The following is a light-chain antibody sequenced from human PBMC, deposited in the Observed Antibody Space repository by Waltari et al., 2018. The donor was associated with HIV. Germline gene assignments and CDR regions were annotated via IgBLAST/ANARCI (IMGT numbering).Light chain of an antibody. CDR1: NSDIGIYDS. CDR2: ELS. V-gene: IGLV2-8*01. J-gene: IGLJ3*02. Sequence: HSVLTQPPSASGYPGQSVAISCPGTNSDIGIYDSVSWYQHLPHKAPRLLIYELSDCPSWVHDRFCGYKCNNSTASLTISDLQTEDEGEYFCSAYGGNNVVLFGGGTKLTVL. CDR3: SAYGGNNVVL.